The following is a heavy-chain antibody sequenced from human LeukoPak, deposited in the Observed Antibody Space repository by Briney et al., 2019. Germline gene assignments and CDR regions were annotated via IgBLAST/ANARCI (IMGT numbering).Heavy chain of an antibody. J-gene: IGHJ2*01. CDR3: AKDSSGWSSWWYFDL. V-gene: IGHV3-9*03. CDR1: GFTFDDHA. Sequence: PGRSLRLSCAASGFTFDDHAMHWVRQAPGKGLEWVSGINWNGADIDYADSVKGRFTISRDNAKNSLYLQMNSLRPEDMALYYCAKDSSGWSSWWYFDLWGRGTLVTVSS. CDR2: INWNGADI. D-gene: IGHD6-19*01.